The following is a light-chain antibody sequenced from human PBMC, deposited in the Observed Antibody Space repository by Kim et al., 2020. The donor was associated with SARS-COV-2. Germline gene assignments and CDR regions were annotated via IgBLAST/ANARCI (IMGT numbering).Light chain of an antibody. CDR2: DAS. Sequence: DIVLTQSPVTLSLSPGERATLSCRASQSIGTHLAWYQQKPGQAPRLLIYDASNRATGIPDRVSGSGSGTDFTLTISILEPEDFAVYYCQQRSNWPLTFGGGTKVDIK. J-gene: IGKJ4*01. CDR1: QSIGTH. CDR3: QQRSNWPLT. V-gene: IGKV3-11*01.